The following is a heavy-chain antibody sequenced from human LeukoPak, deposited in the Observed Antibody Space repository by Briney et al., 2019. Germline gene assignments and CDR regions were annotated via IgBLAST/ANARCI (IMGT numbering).Heavy chain of an antibody. CDR2: INSDGSST. J-gene: IGHJ4*02. Sequence: PGGSLRLSCAASGFAFNTYSMNWVRQAPGKGLVWVSRINSDGSSTSYADSVKGRFTISRDNAKNTLYLQMNSLRAEDTAVYYCARDARYYYGSGAFDYWGQGTLVTVSS. D-gene: IGHD3-10*01. CDR1: GFAFNTYS. CDR3: ARDARYYYGSGAFDY. V-gene: IGHV3-74*01.